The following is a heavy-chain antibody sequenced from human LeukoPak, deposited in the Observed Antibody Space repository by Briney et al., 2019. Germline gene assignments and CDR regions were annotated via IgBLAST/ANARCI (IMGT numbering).Heavy chain of an antibody. J-gene: IGHJ5*02. V-gene: IGHV1-46*01. Sequence: ASVKVSCKASGYTFTSYYTHWVRQAPGQGLEWMGIINPSGGSTSYAQKFQGRVTMTRDTSTSTVYMELSSLRSEDTAVYYCARDKRQTSHFGVVPRFDPWGQGTLVTVSS. D-gene: IGHD3-3*01. CDR1: GYTFTSYY. CDR3: ARDKRQTSHFGVVPRFDP. CDR2: INPSGGST.